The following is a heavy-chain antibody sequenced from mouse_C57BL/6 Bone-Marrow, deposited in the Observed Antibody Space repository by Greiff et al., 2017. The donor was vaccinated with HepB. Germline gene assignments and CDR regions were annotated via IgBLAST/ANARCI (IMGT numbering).Heavy chain of an antibody. CDR1: GYTFTSYW. D-gene: IGHD1-1*01. J-gene: IGHJ1*03. CDR2: IYPGSGST. Sequence: VQLQQSGAELVKPGASVKMSCKASGYTFTSYWITWVKQRPGQGLEWIGDIYPGSGSTNYNEKFKSKATLTVDTSSSTAYMQLSSLTSEDSAVYYCARLDYYGSSYDWYFDVWGTGTTVTVSS. CDR3: ARLDYYGSSYDWYFDV. V-gene: IGHV1-55*01.